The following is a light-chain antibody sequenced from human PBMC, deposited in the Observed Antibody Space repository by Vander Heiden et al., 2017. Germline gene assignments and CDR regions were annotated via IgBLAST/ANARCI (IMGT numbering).Light chain of an antibody. CDR2: DND. Sequence: QSVLTQPPSVSAAPDQRVTISCSGSSSNIGNNYVSWYQHLPGTAPKLLIYDNDKRPTGIPDRFSGSKSGTSATLDITGLQTGDEAEYYCGTWDSSLTGAYVFGTGTKVTVL. CDR1: SSNIGNNY. CDR3: GTWDSSLTGAYV. J-gene: IGLJ1*01. V-gene: IGLV1-51*01.